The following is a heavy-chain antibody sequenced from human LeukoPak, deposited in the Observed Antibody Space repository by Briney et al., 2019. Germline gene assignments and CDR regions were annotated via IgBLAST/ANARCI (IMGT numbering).Heavy chain of an antibody. D-gene: IGHD1-14*01. Sequence: GRSLRLSCAASGFTFTAFTINWVRQAPGKGLEWVSSISSSSFIYFADSLKGRFTISRDNAKNSVYLQINSLRAEDTAVYYCARDRNFVAFDIWGQGTMVTVSS. CDR2: ISSSSFI. J-gene: IGHJ3*02. CDR3: ARDRNFVAFDI. V-gene: IGHV3-21*06. CDR1: GFTFTAFT.